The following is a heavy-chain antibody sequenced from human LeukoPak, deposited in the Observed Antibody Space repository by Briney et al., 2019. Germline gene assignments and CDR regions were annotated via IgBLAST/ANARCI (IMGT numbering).Heavy chain of an antibody. J-gene: IGHJ4*02. D-gene: IGHD3-10*01. CDR1: GYTFTGYY. CDR3: ARAWMVRGVILPFDY. V-gene: IGHV1-2*02. CDR2: INPNSGGT. Sequence: ASVKVSCKASGYTFTGYYMHWVRQAPGQGLEWMGWINPNSGGTNYAQKLQGRVTITTDESTSTAYMELRSLRSDDTAVYYCARAWMVRGVILPFDYWGQGTLVTVSS.